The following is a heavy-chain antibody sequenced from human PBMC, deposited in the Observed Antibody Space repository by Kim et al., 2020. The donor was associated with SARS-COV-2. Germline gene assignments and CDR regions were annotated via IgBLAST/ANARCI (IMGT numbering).Heavy chain of an antibody. CDR3: ATGGGDGYNLL. V-gene: IGHV3-53*01. Sequence: GGSLRLSCAASGFTVSSNSMIWVRQAPGKGLQWVSVIYSDKSTYHADSVKGRFTISRDNSKNTLYLQMNSLRAEDTAVYYCATGGGDGYNLLWGQGTLVTVSS. J-gene: IGHJ1*01. D-gene: IGHD5-12*01. CDR1: GFTVSSNS. CDR2: IYSDKST.